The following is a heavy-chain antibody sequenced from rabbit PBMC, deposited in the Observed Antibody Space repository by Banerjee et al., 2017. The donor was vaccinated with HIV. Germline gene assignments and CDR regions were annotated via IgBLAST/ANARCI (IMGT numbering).Heavy chain of an antibody. CDR3: VRGSISGTDYNL. V-gene: IGHV1S47*01. J-gene: IGHJ6*01. Sequence: QEQLVESGGGLVQPGGSLKLSCKASGFDFSSYGVSWVRQAPGKGLEWIGYIDPIFTSAYYASWVNGRFSISRENTQNTLYLQLNSLTAADTATYFCVRGSISGTDYNLWGPGTLVPVS. CDR2: IDPIFTSA. CDR1: GFDFSSYG. D-gene: IGHD1-1*01.